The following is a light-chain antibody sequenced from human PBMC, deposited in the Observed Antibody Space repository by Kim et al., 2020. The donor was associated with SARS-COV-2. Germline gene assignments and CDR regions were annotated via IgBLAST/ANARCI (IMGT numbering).Light chain of an antibody. J-gene: IGKJ1*01. CDR3: QQYGSSRT. V-gene: IGKV3-20*01. Sequence: LSPGERVTLSCRASQSVSNNYLAWYQQKPGQVPRLLIHTASIRAADVPDRISGSGSGTDFTLTINRLEPEDFAVYYCQQYGSSRTFGRGTKVDIK. CDR2: TAS. CDR1: QSVSNNY.